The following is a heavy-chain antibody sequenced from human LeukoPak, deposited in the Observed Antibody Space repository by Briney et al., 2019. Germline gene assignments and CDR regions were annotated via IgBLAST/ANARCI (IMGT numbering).Heavy chain of an antibody. V-gene: IGHV3-23*01. CDR3: ASSIGSGSYYGLADY. D-gene: IGHD3-10*01. Sequence: GGSLRLSCAASGFTFSSYAMSWVRQAPGRGLEWVSSISGSGGSTYYADSVKGWFTISRDNSKNTLYLQMNNLRAEDTAVYYCASSIGSGSYYGLADYWGQGTLVTVSS. CDR1: GFTFSSYA. J-gene: IGHJ4*02. CDR2: ISGSGGST.